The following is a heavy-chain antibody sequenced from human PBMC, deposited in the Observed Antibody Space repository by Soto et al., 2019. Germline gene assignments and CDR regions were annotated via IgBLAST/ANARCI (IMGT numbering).Heavy chain of an antibody. CDR2: ISSDGSNK. V-gene: IGHV3-30*18. J-gene: IGHJ5*02. CDR3: AKNREDSSGWLYNWFDP. D-gene: IGHD6-19*01. CDR1: GFTISSYG. Sequence: HPGGSLRLSCAASGFTISSYGMHWVRQAPGKGLEWVAVISSDGSNKYYADSVKGRFTISRDNSKNTLYLQMNSLRAEDTAVYYCAKNREDSSGWLYNWFDPWGQGTLVTVSS.